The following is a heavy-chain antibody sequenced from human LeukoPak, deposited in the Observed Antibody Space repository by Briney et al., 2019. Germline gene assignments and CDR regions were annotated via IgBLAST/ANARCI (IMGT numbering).Heavy chain of an antibody. J-gene: IGHJ1*01. V-gene: IGHV1-18*01. Sequence: ASVKVSCKASGYTFTSYGISWVRQAPGQGLERMGWISAYNGNTNYAQKLQGRVTMTTDTSTSTAYMELRSLRSDDTAVYYCARGPHQFIAAADEYFQHWGQGTLVTVSS. CDR1: GYTFTSYG. D-gene: IGHD6-13*01. CDR3: ARGPHQFIAAADEYFQH. CDR2: ISAYNGNT.